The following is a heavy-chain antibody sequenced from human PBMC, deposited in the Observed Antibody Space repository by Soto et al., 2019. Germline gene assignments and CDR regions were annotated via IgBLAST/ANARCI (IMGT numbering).Heavy chain of an antibody. CDR1: GYTFTSYG. D-gene: IGHD3-22*01. CDR3: AIIYYDSSPGAFDI. Sequence: ASVKVSCKASGYTFTSYGISWVRQAPGQGLEWMGWISAYNGNTNYAQKLQGRVTMTTDTSTSTAYMELRSLRSDDTAVYYCAIIYYDSSPGAFDIWGQGTMVTVSS. V-gene: IGHV1-18*01. J-gene: IGHJ3*02. CDR2: ISAYNGNT.